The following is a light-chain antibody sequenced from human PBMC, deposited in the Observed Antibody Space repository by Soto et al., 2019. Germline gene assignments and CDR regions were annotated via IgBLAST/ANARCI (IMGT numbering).Light chain of an antibody. CDR2: GAS. CDR1: QSVRSSY. J-gene: IGKJ3*01. Sequence: EIVLTQSPGTLSLSPGDRATLSCRASQSVRSSYLAWYQQRPGQAPRLLIYGASTRATGIPDRFSGSRSGTDFTLTISRLEPEDFAVYYCQQYGSSLFTFGPGTKVDIK. CDR3: QQYGSSLFT. V-gene: IGKV3-20*01.